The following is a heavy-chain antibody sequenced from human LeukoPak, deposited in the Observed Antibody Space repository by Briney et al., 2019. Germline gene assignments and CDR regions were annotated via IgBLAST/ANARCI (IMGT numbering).Heavy chain of an antibody. CDR3: AAVPNANAWYWDDAFDI. D-gene: IGHD2-8*02. Sequence: SVKVSCTASGFTFTTSAVQWVRQARGQRLEWIGRIVVGSGNTDHAQKFQGRLTITRDISTSTAYMELSSLTSDDTAVYYCAAVPNANAWYWDDAFDIWGQGTMVTVSS. CDR2: IVVGSGNT. V-gene: IGHV1-58*01. CDR1: GFTFTTSA. J-gene: IGHJ3*02.